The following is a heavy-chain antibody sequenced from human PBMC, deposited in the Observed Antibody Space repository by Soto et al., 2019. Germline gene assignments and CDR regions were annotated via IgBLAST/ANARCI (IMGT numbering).Heavy chain of an antibody. CDR3: ARHPRTSSIATVGR. Sequence: PSETLSLTCTVSGDSISSSNYYWGWIRQPPGKGLEWVGSFYYSGSSYYNPSLKSRVAISVDTSKNQFSPKLNSVTAADTSIYYCARHPRTSSIATVGRWGQGILVTVSS. J-gene: IGHJ4*02. CDR2: FYYSGSS. CDR1: GDSISSSNYY. D-gene: IGHD6-13*01. V-gene: IGHV4-39*01.